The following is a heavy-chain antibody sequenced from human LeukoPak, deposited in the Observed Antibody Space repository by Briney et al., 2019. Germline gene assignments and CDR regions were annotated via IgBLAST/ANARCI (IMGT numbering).Heavy chain of an antibody. J-gene: IGHJ4*02. CDR3: VRGVLGGAIDY. CDR1: GFTFTNYG. CDR2: ISSSGTSQ. D-gene: IGHD3-16*01. V-gene: IGHV3-48*02. Sequence: GGSLRLSCAASGFTFTNYGINWVRQAPGKGLEWVSYISSSGTSQDYADSVKGRFTSSRDNAKNTLSLQMNSLRDEDTAVYYCVRGVLGGAIDYWGQGTLVTVSS.